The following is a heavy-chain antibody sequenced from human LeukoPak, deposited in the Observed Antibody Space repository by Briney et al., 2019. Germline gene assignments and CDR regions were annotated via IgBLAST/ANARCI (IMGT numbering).Heavy chain of an antibody. CDR3: ARGGGLDV. V-gene: IGHV3-7*03. CDR1: GFTFSSYW. CDR2: INHNGNVN. D-gene: IGHD3-16*01. Sequence: GPLRLSCAASGFTFSSYWMNWARQAPGKGLEWVASINHNGNVNYYVDSVKGRFTISRDNAKNSLYLQMSNLRAEDTAVYFCARGGGLDVWDQGATVTVSS. J-gene: IGHJ6*02.